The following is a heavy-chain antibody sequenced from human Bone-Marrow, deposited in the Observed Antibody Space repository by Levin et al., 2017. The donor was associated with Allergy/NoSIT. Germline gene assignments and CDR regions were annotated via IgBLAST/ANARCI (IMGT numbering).Heavy chain of an antibody. D-gene: IGHD2-2*02. V-gene: IGHV3-23*01. CDR1: GFTFISDA. CDR3: AKGFKYTVASAFDS. Sequence: ASVKVSCAASGFTFISDAMGWVRQAPGKGLEWVSGISGSGDSTYLVDSVKGRFTISRDNSKNTLYLQMNSLRAEDTAVYFCAKGFKYTVASAFDSWGQGTLVIVSS. CDR2: ISGSGDST. J-gene: IGHJ4*02.